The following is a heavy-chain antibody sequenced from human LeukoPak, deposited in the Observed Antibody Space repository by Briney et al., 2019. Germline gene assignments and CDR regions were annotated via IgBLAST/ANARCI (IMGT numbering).Heavy chain of an antibody. CDR2: IYYSGST. CDR3: LRFLEWSVIDY. Sequence: SETLSLTRTVSGGSISSSSYYWGWIRQPPGKGLEWIGSIYYSGSTYYNPSLKSRVTISVDTSKNQFSLKLSSVTAADTAVYYCLRFLEWSVIDYWGQGTLVTVSS. J-gene: IGHJ4*02. CDR1: GGSISSSSYY. D-gene: IGHD3-3*01. V-gene: IGHV4-39*01.